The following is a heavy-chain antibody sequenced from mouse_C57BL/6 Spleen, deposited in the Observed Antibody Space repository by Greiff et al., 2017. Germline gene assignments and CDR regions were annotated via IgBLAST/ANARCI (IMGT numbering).Heavy chain of an antibody. Sequence: VQLQQSGAELVKPGASVKMSCKASGFNFTSYWITWVQQRPGQGLEWIGDIYPGSGSTNSNEKFKSKATLTVDTSSSTAYMQLSSLTSEDAAVYYCAFYDGYYYAMDDWGQGTSVTVAS. CDR1: GFNFTSYW. CDR3: AFYDGYYYAMDD. D-gene: IGHD2-3*01. CDR2: IYPGSGST. J-gene: IGHJ4*01. V-gene: IGHV1-55*01.